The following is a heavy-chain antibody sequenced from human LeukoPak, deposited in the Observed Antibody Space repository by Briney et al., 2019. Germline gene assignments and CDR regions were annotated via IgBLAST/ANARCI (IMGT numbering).Heavy chain of an antibody. D-gene: IGHD2-21*02. J-gene: IGHJ4*02. CDR2: INEDGSDT. Sequence: GSPKGSFAASGFKFKKYWIHLGPQPPGKGVELVSRINEDGSDTTYADSVKGRFTISRDNAKNTVFLKMNSLRVEDTAVYYCARVEVGGDYSKLDYWGQGILVTVSS. CDR3: ARVEVGGDYSKLDY. CDR1: GFKFKKYW. V-gene: IGHV3-74*01.